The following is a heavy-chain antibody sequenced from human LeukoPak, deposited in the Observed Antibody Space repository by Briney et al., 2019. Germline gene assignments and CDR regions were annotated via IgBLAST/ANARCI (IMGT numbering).Heavy chain of an antibody. J-gene: IGHJ4*02. Sequence: PGGSLRLSCAASGFTFSSYAMHWVRQAPGKGLEWVAVISYDGSNKYYADSVKGRFTISRDNSKNTLYLQMNSLRAEDTAVYYCARDPGDCSSTGCYVGYFDYWGQGTLVTVSS. CDR3: ARDPGDCSSTGCYVGYFDY. D-gene: IGHD2-2*01. V-gene: IGHV3-30*04. CDR1: GFTFSSYA. CDR2: ISYDGSNK.